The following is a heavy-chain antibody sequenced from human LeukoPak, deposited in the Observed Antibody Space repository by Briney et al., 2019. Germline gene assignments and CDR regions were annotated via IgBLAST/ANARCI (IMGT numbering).Heavy chain of an antibody. Sequence: KPSETLSLTCSVSGGSISGYYWSWIRQPPGKGLEWIGYIYYSGTTIYNPSLKSRLTISLDTSKNQFSLNLSSVTAADTAVCYCARDETHFYGSGSSNWFDPWGQGILVTVSS. V-gene: IGHV4-59*12. D-gene: IGHD3-10*01. CDR1: GGSISGYY. CDR2: IYYSGTT. J-gene: IGHJ5*02. CDR3: ARDETHFYGSGSSNWFDP.